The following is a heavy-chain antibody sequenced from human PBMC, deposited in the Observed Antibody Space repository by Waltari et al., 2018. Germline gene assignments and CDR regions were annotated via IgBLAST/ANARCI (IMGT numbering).Heavy chain of an antibody. J-gene: IGHJ5*02. CDR3: AKVKMVQGVIFWFDP. Sequence: EVQLLESGGGLVQPGGSLRLSCAASGFTFSSYAMSWVRQAPGKGLEWVSAISGSGGRTYYADSVKGRFTISRDNSKNTLYLQMNSLRAEDTAVYYCAKVKMVQGVIFWFDPWGQGTLVTVSS. D-gene: IGHD3-10*01. CDR2: ISGSGGRT. V-gene: IGHV3-23*01. CDR1: GFTFSSYA.